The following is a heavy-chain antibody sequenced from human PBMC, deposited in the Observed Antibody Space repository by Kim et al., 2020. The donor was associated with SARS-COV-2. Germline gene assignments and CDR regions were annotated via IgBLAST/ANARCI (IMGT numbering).Heavy chain of an antibody. V-gene: IGHV4-39*07. J-gene: IGHJ3*02. CDR3: ARSIAARADAFDI. D-gene: IGHD6-6*01. CDR2: IYYSGST. Sequence: SETLSLTCTVSGGSISSSSYYWGWIRQPPGKGLEWIGSIYYSGSTYYNPSLKSRVTISVDTSKNQFSLKLSSVTAADTAVYYCARSIAARADAFDIWGQG. CDR1: GGSISSSSYY.